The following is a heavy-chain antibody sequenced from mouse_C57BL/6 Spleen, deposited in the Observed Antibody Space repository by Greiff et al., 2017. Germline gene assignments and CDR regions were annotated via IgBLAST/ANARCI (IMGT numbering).Heavy chain of an antibody. Sequence: QVQLQQSGAELVKPGASVKISCKASGYAFSSYWMNWVKQRPGKGLEWIGQIYPGDGDTNYNGKFKGKATLTADQSSSTAYMQLSSLTSEDSAVYFCARSYYGSSPFFAYWRQGTLVTVSA. CDR1: GYAFSSYW. J-gene: IGHJ3*01. V-gene: IGHV1-80*01. CDR2: IYPGDGDT. CDR3: ARSYYGSSPFFAY. D-gene: IGHD1-1*01.